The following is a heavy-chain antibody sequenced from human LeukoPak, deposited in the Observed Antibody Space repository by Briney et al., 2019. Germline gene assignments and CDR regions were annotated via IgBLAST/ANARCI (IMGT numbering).Heavy chain of an antibody. CDR2: ISVGGGDT. D-gene: IGHD2-21*01. Sequence: PGGSLRLSCAASGFTFSRFSMNWVRQAPGKGLEWVSSISVGGGDTFTADSVKGRFTITRENSKNTLYLQMMGLRVEDTAIYYCAKLNLGEMAYFDSWGQGILVTVSS. V-gene: IGHV3-23*01. J-gene: IGHJ4*02. CDR1: GFTFSRFS. CDR3: AKLNLGEMAYFDS.